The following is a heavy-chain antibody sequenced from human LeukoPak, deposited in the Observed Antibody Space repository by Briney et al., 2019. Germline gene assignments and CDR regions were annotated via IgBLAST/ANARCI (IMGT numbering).Heavy chain of an antibody. CDR1: GGTFSNYA. V-gene: IGHV1-69*05. D-gene: IGHD2-8*01. CDR2: IIPIFGTP. Sequence: GASVKVSCKASGGTFSNYAVSWVRQAPGQGFEWMGGIIPIFGTPNYAQKFQGRVTITTDESTSTAYLELSSLRSEDTAVYYCARDECTNDVCHSLDYWGQGTLVTVSS. J-gene: IGHJ4*02. CDR3: ARDECTNDVCHSLDY.